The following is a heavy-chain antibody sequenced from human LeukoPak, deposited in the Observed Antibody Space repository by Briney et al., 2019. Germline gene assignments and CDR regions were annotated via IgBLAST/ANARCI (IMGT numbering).Heavy chain of an antibody. CDR2: INWNGGST. CDR3: ARDTYYDFWSGYYTAYYYYYGMDV. V-gene: IGHV3-20*04. Sequence: GGSLRLSCAASGFTFDDYGMSWVRQAPGKGLEWVSGINWNGGSTGYADSVKGRFTISRDNAKNSLYLQMNSLRAEDTAVYYCARDTYYDFWSGYYTAYYYYYGMDVWGQGTTVTVSS. J-gene: IGHJ6*02. CDR1: GFTFDDYG. D-gene: IGHD3-3*01.